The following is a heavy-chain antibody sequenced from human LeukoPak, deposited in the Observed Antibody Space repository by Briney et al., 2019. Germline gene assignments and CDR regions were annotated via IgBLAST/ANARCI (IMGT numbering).Heavy chain of an antibody. J-gene: IGHJ5*02. D-gene: IGHD4-17*01. CDR1: GDSVSSADSY. CDR3: ARQMYGDYGHWFDP. Sequence: PSETLSLTCTVSGDSVSSADSYWSWIRQSPGKGLEWIGYINNGGTTNYNPSLKSRVTISVDTSRNQFSLRLTSVTAADTAVYSCARQMYGDYGHWFDPWGQGTLVTVSS. CDR2: INNGGTT. V-gene: IGHV4-61*08.